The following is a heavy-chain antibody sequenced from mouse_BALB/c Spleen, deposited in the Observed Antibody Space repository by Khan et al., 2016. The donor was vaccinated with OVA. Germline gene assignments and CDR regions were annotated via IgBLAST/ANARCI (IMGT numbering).Heavy chain of an antibody. CDR3: ARKKKIGDTYGDD. CDR1: GYTFTSYW. CDR2: TNPTNGRT. D-gene: IGHD1-1*01. J-gene: IGHJ2*01. Sequence: QVQLQQSGAELVKAGASVKMSCKASGYTFTSYWMHWVKQRLGQGLEWFAETNPTNGRTYYNEKFKSKATLTVDKSSSTAYMLLRGPTYEDSAVYNCARKKKIGDTYGDDWGKGTTRTVSS. V-gene: IGHV1S81*02.